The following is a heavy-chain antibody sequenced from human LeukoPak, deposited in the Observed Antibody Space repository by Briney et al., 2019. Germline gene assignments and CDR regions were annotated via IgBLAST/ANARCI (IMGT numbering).Heavy chain of an antibody. V-gene: IGHV4-39*01. D-gene: IGHD4-23*01. CDR1: GGSISSSSYD. CDR3: ARHGADYGGNDAFDI. J-gene: IGHJ3*02. Sequence: SETLSLTCTVSGGSISSSSYDWGWIRQPPGKGLEWIGSIYYSGSTYYNPSLKSRVTISVDTCKNRFSLKLSSVTAADTAVYYCARHGADYGGNDAFDIWGQGTMVTVSS. CDR2: IYYSGST.